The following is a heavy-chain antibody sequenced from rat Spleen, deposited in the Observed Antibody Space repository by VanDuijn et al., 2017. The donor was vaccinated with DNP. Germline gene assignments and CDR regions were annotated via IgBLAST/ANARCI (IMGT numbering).Heavy chain of an antibody. CDR2: IIYDGSRT. Sequence: EVQLVESGGGLVQPGRSLKLSCAASGFTFSDYYMAWVRQTPSKGLEWVATIIYDGSRTYYRDSVKGRFTISRDNAKNIQYLQMDSLRSEDTASYYCARHRAYLRGFDYWGQGVMVTVSS. V-gene: IGHV5-7*01. CDR3: ARHRAYLRGFDY. J-gene: IGHJ2*01. D-gene: IGHD2-5*01. CDR1: GFTFSDYY.